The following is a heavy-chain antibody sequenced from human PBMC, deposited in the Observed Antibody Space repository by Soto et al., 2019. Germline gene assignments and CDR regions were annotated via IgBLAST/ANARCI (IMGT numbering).Heavy chain of an antibody. CDR3: ARRTMVQPFDY. Sequence: QVQLQESGPGLVKPSQTLSLTCTVSGGSISSCAYYWSWIRQPPGKGLEWIGYIYYSGSTYYNPYLKILIAISVEPSKQPFSPKPRSVTDGEAAGDYCARRTMVQPFDYSGQGTLITVSS. CDR1: GGSISSCAYY. J-gene: IGHJ4*02. CDR2: IYYSGST. D-gene: IGHD3-10*01. V-gene: IGHV4-30-4*01.